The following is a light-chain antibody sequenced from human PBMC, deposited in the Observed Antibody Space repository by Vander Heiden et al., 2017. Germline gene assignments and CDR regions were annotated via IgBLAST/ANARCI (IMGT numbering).Light chain of an antibody. CDR3: QQYYSTPFT. CDR1: QSVLYSSNNKNY. Sequence: IVVSQSPSSPPLSLGERATINCKSSQSVLYSSNNKNYLAWYQQKPGQPPKLLIYWASTRESGVPDRFSGSGSGTDFTLTISSLQAEDVAVYYCQQYYSTPFTFGPGTKVDIK. V-gene: IGKV4-1*01. J-gene: IGKJ3*01. CDR2: WAS.